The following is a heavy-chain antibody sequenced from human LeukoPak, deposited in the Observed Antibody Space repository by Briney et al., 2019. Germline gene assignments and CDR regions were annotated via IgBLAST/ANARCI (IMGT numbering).Heavy chain of an antibody. CDR2: IYYSGST. CDR3: ARGEGP. V-gene: IGHV4-59*12. J-gene: IGHJ5*02. CDR1: GGSIINYY. Sequence: ETLSLTCTVSGGSIINYYWSWIRQPPGKGLEWIGYIYYSGSTKYNPSLRGRVTISVDTSKNQFSLKLSSVTAADTAVYYCARGEGPWGQGTLVTVSS.